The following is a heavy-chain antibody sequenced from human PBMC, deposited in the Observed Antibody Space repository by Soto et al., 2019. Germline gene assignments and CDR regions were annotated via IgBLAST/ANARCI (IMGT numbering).Heavy chain of an antibody. CDR2: ISSNGENT. CDR1: GFTSAYHA. CDR3: AKDGSKLHKDYYGMDV. V-gene: IGHV3-23*04. J-gene: IGHJ6*02. D-gene: IGHD1-26*01. Sequence: EVQLVDSGGGLVQIGGSLRLSCAASGFTSAYHAMNWVRQAPGKGLEWVSTISSNGENTHYADSVKGRFIISSDNSSNTVDLQMNSLRVEDTAVYYCAKDGSKLHKDYYGMDVWGQGTTVTVSS.